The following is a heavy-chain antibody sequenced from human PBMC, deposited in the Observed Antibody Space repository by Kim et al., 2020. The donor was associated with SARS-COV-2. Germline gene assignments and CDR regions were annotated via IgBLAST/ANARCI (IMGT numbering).Heavy chain of an antibody. V-gene: IGHV1-2*02. CDR1: GYTFTGYY. J-gene: IGHJ6*02. D-gene: IGHD2-15*01. CDR2: INPNSGGT. Sequence: ASVKVSCKASGYTFTGYYMHWVRQAPGQGLEWMGWINPNSGGTNYAQKFQGRVTMTRDTSISTAYMELSRLRSDDTAVYYCARQAGSGSLDYYYGMDVWGQGTTVTVSS. CDR3: ARQAGSGSLDYYYGMDV.